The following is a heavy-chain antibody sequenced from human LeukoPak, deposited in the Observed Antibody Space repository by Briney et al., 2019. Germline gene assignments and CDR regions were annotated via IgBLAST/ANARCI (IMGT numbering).Heavy chain of an antibody. CDR2: ISSSGSTI. CDR3: ARDKRSRWFGESTYYFDY. Sequence: PGGPLRLSCAASGFTFSSYEMNWVRQAPGKGLEWVSYISSSGSTIYYADSVKGRFTISRDNAKNSLYLQMNGLRAEDTAVYYCARDKRSRWFGESTYYFDYWGQGTLVTVSS. CDR1: GFTFSSYE. J-gene: IGHJ4*02. D-gene: IGHD3-10*01. V-gene: IGHV3-48*03.